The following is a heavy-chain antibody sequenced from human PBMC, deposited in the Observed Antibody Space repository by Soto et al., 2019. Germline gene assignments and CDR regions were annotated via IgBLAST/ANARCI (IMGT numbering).Heavy chain of an antibody. CDR2: IDEYGSTI. V-gene: IGHV3-74*01. D-gene: IGHD3-10*01. J-gene: IGHJ4*02. CDR3: TRDIGGKGAY. Sequence: GGSLRLSCAASGFTFSGYWMHWVRQVPGKGLLWVSRIDEYGSTINYADSVKGRFTISRDNARNTLYLEMNSLRAEDTALYYCTRDIGGKGAYWGPGTLVTVSS. CDR1: GFTFSGYW.